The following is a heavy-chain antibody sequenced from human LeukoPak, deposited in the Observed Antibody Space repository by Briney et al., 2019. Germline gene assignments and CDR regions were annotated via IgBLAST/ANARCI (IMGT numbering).Heavy chain of an antibody. CDR3: ARALDSGWYVWSY. Sequence: GGSLRLSCAASSTVSSYSLNWVRQAPGKGLEWVSFITSSGSYTYYADSAKGRFTISRDNAKNSLYLQMNSLRADDTGVYYCARALDSGWYVWSYWGQGTLVTVSA. CDR2: ITSSGSYT. CDR1: STVSSYS. D-gene: IGHD6-19*01. J-gene: IGHJ4*02. V-gene: IGHV3-21*01.